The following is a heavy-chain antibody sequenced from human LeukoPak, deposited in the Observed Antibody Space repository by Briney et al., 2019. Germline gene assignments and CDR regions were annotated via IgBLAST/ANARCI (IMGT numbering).Heavy chain of an antibody. D-gene: IGHD2-2*01. CDR2: IHHSGST. CDR3: ARAYCTSASCSWFDP. Sequence: SETLSLTCAVSGGSVSTYYWSWIRQPPGKGLEWIGYIHHSGSTNYNPSLKSRVTVSIDTSKNQFSLKLRSVTAADTAVYYCARAYCTSASCSWFDPWGQGTLVTVSS. CDR1: GGSVSTYY. J-gene: IGHJ5*02. V-gene: IGHV4-59*02.